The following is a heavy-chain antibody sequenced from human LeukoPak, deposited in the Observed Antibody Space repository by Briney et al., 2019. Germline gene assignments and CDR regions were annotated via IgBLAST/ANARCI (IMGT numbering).Heavy chain of an antibody. D-gene: IGHD3-22*01. J-gene: IGHJ3*02. CDR2: IYWDDDK. Sequence: SGPTLVNPTQTLTLTCTFSGFSLSTSGVGVGWIRQPPGKALEWLALIYWDDDKRYSPSLKSRLTITKDTSKNQVVLTMTNMDPVDTATYYCTHYTVPYSSGYYLNPWDAFDIWGQGTMVTVSS. CDR3: THYTVPYSSGYYLNPWDAFDI. V-gene: IGHV2-5*02. CDR1: GFSLSTSGVG.